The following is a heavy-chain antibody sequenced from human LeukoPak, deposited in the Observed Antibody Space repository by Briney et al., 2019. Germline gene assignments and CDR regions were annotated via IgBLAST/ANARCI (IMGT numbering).Heavy chain of an antibody. V-gene: IGHV3-21*01. CDR2: ISSSSSYI. J-gene: IGHJ5*02. CDR3: ARGTTILVVGA. D-gene: IGHD3-9*01. CDR1: GFTFTTYG. Sequence: GGSLRLSCAASGFTFTTYGSNWVRQAPGKGLEWVSSISSSSSYIYYADSVKGRFTISRDNAKNSLYLQMNSLRAEDTAVYYCARGTTILVVGAWGQGTLVTVSS.